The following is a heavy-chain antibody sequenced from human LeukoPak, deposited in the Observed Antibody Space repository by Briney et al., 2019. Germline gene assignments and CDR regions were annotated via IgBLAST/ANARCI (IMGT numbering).Heavy chain of an antibody. CDR1: GVSISSSNSY. CDR3: ARDLAWDCSGGSCYIDY. J-gene: IGHJ4*02. CDR2: IYYSGNT. D-gene: IGHD2-15*01. Sequence: SETLSLTCTVSGVSISSSNSYWGWIRQPPGKGLEWIGSIYYSGNTYYNASLKSQVSISIDTSKNQFSLKLSSVTAADTAVYYCARDLAWDCSGGSCYIDYWGQGTLVTVSS. V-gene: IGHV4-39*07.